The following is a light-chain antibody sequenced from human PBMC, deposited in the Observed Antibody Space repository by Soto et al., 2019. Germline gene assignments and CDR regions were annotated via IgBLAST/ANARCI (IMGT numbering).Light chain of an antibody. CDR2: KAS. CDR3: QQYNNFPGT. CDR1: QSISSW. J-gene: IGKJ1*01. Sequence: DIQMTQSPSTLSASVGDRVTITCRASQSISSWLAWYQQKPGKAPKLLIYKASSLESGVPSRFSGSGSGTEFTLTINSLQPDDSATYYCQQYNNFPGTFGQGTKVDIK. V-gene: IGKV1-5*03.